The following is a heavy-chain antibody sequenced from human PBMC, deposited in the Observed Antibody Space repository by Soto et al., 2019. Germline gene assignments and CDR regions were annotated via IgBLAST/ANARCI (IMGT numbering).Heavy chain of an antibody. Sequence: QITLKESGPTLVKPTQTLTLTCTFSGFSLSTSRVGVGWIRQPPGKALEWLALIYWDDDKRYSPSLKNRLTITQDTSKNQVVLTMPNADPVDTATYYCVHTSGSGNSACFDYWGQGTLVTVSS. CDR2: IYWDDDK. V-gene: IGHV2-5*02. CDR1: GFSLSTSRVG. J-gene: IGHJ4*02. CDR3: VHTSGSGNSACFDY. D-gene: IGHD3-10*01.